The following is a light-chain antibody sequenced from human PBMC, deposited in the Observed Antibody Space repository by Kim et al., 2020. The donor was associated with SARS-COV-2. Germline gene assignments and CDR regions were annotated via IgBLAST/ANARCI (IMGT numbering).Light chain of an antibody. CDR2: DTS. V-gene: IGKV3-11*01. CDR3: QQRTNWL. CDR1: QSVSSY. Sequence: TLSLSPGGRATLSCRASQSVSSYFAWYQQKPGQAPRLLIYDTSRRATGTPARFSSSGSGTDFTLTISSLESEDSAIYYCQQRTNWLFGQGTKLEIK. J-gene: IGKJ2*01.